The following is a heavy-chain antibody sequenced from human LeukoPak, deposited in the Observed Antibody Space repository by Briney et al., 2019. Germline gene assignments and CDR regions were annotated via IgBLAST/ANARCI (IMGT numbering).Heavy chain of an antibody. D-gene: IGHD4-17*01. J-gene: IGHJ6*02. CDR2: ISWNSGSI. V-gene: IGHV3-9*01. CDR3: AKDFYGDYGMDV. Sequence: PGRSLRLSCAASGFTFDDYAMHWVRQAPGKGLEWVSGISWNSGSIGYADSVKGRFTISRDNAKNSLYLQKNSLRAEDTALYYCAKDFYGDYGMDVWGQGTTVTVSS. CDR1: GFTFDDYA.